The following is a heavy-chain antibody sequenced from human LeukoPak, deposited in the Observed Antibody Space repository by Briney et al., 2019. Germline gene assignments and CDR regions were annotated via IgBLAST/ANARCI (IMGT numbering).Heavy chain of an antibody. J-gene: IGHJ6*02. CDR3: AKDLRMTGVRGGV. D-gene: IGHD3-10*02. V-gene: IGHV3-7*03. CDR1: GFTFSDYW. CDR2: IQENGNEK. Sequence: GGSLRLSCATSGFTFSDYWMTWVRQAPGKGLEWVANIQENGNEKNYVDSVKGRFTTSRDNSKNTLYLQMNTLRAEDTAVYYCAKDLRMTGVRGGVWGQGTTVIVSS.